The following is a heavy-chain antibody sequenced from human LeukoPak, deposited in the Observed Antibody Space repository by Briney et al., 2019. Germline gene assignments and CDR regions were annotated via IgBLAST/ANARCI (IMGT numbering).Heavy chain of an antibody. V-gene: IGHV4-38-2*02. J-gene: IGHJ3*02. Sequence: SETLSLTCTVSGYSISSGYYWGWIQQPPGKGLEWIGSIYHSGSTYYNPSLKSRVTISVDTSKNQFSLKLSSVTAADTAVYYCARDGPITMIVVVRGAFDIWGQGTMVTVSS. D-gene: IGHD3-22*01. CDR2: IYHSGST. CDR1: GYSISSGYY. CDR3: ARDGPITMIVVVRGAFDI.